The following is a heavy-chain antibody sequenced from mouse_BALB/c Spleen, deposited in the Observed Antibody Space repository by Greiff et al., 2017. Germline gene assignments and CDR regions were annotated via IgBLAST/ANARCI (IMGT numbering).Heavy chain of an antibody. V-gene: IGHV1S81*02. J-gene: IGHJ4*01. CDR2: INPSNGRT. Sequence: QVQLQQSGAELVKPGASVKLSCKASGYTFTSYWMHWVKQRPGQGLEWIGEINPSNGRTNYNEKFKSKATLTVDKSSSTAYMQLSSLTSEDSAVYYCASGHYDWYAMDYWGQGTSVTVSS. CDR3: ASGHYDWYAMDY. CDR1: GYTFTSYW. D-gene: IGHD2-4*01.